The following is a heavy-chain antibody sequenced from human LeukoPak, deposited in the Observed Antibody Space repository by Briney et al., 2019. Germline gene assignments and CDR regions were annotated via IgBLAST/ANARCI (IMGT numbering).Heavy chain of an antibody. J-gene: IGHJ4*02. CDR3: ARVISGWPFPLDY. CDR2: INPNSGGT. Sequence: ASVKVSCKASGYTFTIYPINWVRQAPGQGLEWMGWINPNSGGTNYAQKFQGRVTMTRDTSISTAYMELSRLRSDDTAVYYCARVISGWPFPLDYWGQGTLVTVSS. CDR1: GYTFTIYP. D-gene: IGHD6-19*01. V-gene: IGHV1-2*02.